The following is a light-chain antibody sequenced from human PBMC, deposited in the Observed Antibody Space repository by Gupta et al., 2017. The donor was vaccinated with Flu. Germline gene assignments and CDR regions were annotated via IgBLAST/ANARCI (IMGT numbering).Light chain of an antibody. CDR3: QQSYSTPLT. Sequence: VGDRVTITCRASQSISSYLNWYQQKPGKAPKLLIYAASSLQSGVPSRFSGSGSGTDFTLTVSSLQPEDFATYYCQQSYSTPLTFGGGTKVEIK. J-gene: IGKJ4*01. V-gene: IGKV1-39*01. CDR1: QSISSY. CDR2: AAS.